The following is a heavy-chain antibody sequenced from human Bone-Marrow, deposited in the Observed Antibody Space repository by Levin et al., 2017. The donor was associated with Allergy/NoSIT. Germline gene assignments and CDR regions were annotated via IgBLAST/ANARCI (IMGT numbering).Heavy chain of an antibody. V-gene: IGHV7-4-1*02. Sequence: ASVKVSCKASGYTFTSYAMNWVRQAPGQGLEWMGWINTNTGNPTYAQGFTGRFVFSLDTSVSTAYLQISSLKAEDTAVYYCARAYNWNYWNAFDIWGQGTMVTVSS. CDR3: ARAYNWNYWNAFDI. CDR2: INTNTGNP. CDR1: GYTFTSYA. D-gene: IGHD1-7*01. J-gene: IGHJ3*02.